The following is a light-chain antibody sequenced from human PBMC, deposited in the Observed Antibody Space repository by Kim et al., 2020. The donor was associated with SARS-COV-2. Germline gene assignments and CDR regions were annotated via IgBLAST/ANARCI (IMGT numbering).Light chain of an antibody. CDR2: GAS. CDR3: QQYGSYT. V-gene: IGKV3-20*01. J-gene: IGKJ2*01. Sequence: EIVLTQSPGTLSLSPGERATLSCRASQSFSSSYLAWYQQKPGQAPRLLIYGASSRATGIPDRFSGSGSGTDFTLTISRLEPEDFAVYYCQQYGSYTFGQGTKLEI. CDR1: QSFSSSY.